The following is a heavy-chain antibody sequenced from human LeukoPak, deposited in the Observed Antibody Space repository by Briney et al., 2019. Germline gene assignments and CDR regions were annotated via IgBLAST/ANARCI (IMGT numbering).Heavy chain of an antibody. CDR3: ARERGRSYGSVPYYYYYMDV. CDR1: GGSISSYY. Sequence: SETLSLTCTVSGGSISSYYWSWIRQPAGKGLEWIGRIYTSGSTNYNPSLKSRVTMSVHTSKNQFSLKLSSVTAADTAVYYCARERGRSYGSVPYYYYYMDVWGKGTTVTVSS. D-gene: IGHD5-18*01. CDR2: IYTSGST. J-gene: IGHJ6*03. V-gene: IGHV4-4*07.